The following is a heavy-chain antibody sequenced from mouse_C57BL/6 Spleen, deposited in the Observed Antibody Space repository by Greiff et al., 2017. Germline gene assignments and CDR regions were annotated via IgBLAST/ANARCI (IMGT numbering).Heavy chain of an antibody. CDR3: ASPPHDYYWFFDV. D-gene: IGHD2-4*01. Sequence: QVQLQQSGTELVKPGASVKLSCKASGYTFTSYWMHWVKQRPGQGLEWIGNINPSNGGTNYNEKFKSKATLTVDKSSSTAYMQLSSLTSEYSEVYCCASPPHDYYWFFDVWGTGNTVTVSS. CDR1: GYTFTSYW. J-gene: IGHJ1*03. CDR2: INPSNGGT. V-gene: IGHV1-53*01.